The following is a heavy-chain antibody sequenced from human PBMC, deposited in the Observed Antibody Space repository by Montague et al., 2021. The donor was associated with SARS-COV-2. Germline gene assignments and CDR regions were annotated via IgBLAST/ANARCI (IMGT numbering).Heavy chain of an antibody. CDR2: IYDSGGA. D-gene: IGHD3-3*01. V-gene: IGHV4-59*01. Sequence: SETLSLTCTISGGFMRRYYWTWIRQLPGKELEWIGSIYDSGGARYNPSLKSRVSISVDASKNQFSLRVTSVTAADTAVYFCARRGTGNYEILDYWGQGILVTVSS. CDR1: GGFMRRYY. CDR3: ARRGTGNYEILDY. J-gene: IGHJ4*02.